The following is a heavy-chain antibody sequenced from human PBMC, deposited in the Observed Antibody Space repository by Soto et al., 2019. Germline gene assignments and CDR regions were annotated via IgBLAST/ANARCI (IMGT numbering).Heavy chain of an antibody. CDR2: IRQDGSEK. V-gene: IGHV3-7*01. CDR3: ARLDSGAAYYYGLDA. CDR1: EFTFSFYR. J-gene: IGHJ6*02. Sequence: GGSLRLSCAASEFTFSFYRMSWFRQARGKGLEWVANIRQDGSEKNYADSVKCRFTISRDNAKNSLYLEMSSLRAEDTAVYYCARLDSGAAYYYGLDAWGQGTTVTVSS. D-gene: IGHD6-25*01.